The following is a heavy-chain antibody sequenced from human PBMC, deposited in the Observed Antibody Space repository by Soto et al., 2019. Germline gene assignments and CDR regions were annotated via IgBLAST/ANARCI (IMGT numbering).Heavy chain of an antibody. J-gene: IGHJ5*02. CDR3: AIARTGSNGYYWA. CDR1: GNTLNTDT. V-gene: IGHV1-69*02. D-gene: IGHD3-22*01. CDR2: IIPVIGVG. Sequence: QVQLVQSGAEVKKPGSSVKVSCKPSGNTLNTDTITWLRQAPGQGLEWMGRIIPVIGVGTYAQKFQDRVTITADKSTTTVYMEVTSLTSEDTATYYCAIARTGSNGYYWAWGQGTQVTVS.